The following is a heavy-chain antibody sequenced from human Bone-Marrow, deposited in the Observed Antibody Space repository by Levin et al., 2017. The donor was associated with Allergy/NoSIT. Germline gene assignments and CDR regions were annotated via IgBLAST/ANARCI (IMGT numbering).Heavy chain of an antibody. V-gene: IGHV4-30-2*01. Sequence: SETLSLTCAVSGGSITNAAYSWSWIRQPPWKGLEWIGYIYHTGSTYYNPSLKSRVTISVDRSKNHFSLRLNSVTAADAAVYYCARVEFGGNSGYFDLWGRGTLVTVSS. CDR2: IYHTGST. CDR3: ARVEFGGNSGYFDL. J-gene: IGHJ2*01. D-gene: IGHD4-23*01. CDR1: GGSITNAAYS.